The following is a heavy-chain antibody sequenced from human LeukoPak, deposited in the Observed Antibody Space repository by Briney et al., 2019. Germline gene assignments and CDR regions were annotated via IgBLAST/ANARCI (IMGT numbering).Heavy chain of an antibody. D-gene: IGHD6-13*01. J-gene: IGHJ4*02. V-gene: IGHV4-59*08. CDR2: TYYSVST. CDR3: ARHADVYSSSFCYFDY. Sequence: SETLSPSCTVSGGSISSYYWSWIRQPPGKGLEWIGYTYYSVSTNYNPSLKSRVTISVDTSKNQFSLKLSSVTAADTAVYYCARHADVYSSSFCYFDYWGQGTLLCVSS. CDR1: GGSISSYY.